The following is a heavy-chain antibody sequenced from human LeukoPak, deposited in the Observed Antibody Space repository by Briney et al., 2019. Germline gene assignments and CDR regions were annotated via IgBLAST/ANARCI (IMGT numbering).Heavy chain of an antibody. Sequence: SGTLSLTCAVSGGSISSSNRWSWVRQPPGKGLEWIGEIYHSGSTNYNPSLKSRVTISVDKSKNQFSLKLSSVTAADTAVYYCARGFGLAAAGADYWGQGTLVTVSS. CDR1: GGSISSSNR. CDR3: ARGFGLAAAGADY. J-gene: IGHJ4*02. CDR2: IYHSGST. D-gene: IGHD6-13*01. V-gene: IGHV4-4*02.